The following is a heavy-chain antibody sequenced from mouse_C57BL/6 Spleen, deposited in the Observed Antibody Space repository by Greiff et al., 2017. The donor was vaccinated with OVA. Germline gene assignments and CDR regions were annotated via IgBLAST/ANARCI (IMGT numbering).Heavy chain of an antibody. CDR1: GYTFTEYT. V-gene: IGHV1-62-2*01. Sequence: VQLQESGAELVKPGASVKLSCKASGYTFTEYTIHWVKQRSGQGLEWIGWFYPGSGSIKYNEKFKDKATLTADKSSSTVYMELSRLTSEDSAVYFCARHEAGSSPYYYAMDYWGQGTSVTVSS. D-gene: IGHD1-1*01. CDR2: FYPGSGSI. J-gene: IGHJ4*01. CDR3: ARHEAGSSPYYYAMDY.